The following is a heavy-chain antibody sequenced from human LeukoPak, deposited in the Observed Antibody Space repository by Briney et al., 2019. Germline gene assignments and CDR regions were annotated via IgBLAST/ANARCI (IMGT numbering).Heavy chain of an antibody. V-gene: IGHV1-2*02. CDR1: GYTFTGYY. D-gene: IGHD1-14*01. Sequence: ASVKVSCKASGYTFTGYYMHWVRQAPGQGLEWMGWINPNSGGTNYAQKFQGRVTMTRDTSISTAYMELSRLRSEDTAVYYCARRIKADRGAFDIWGQGTMVTVSS. CDR3: ARRIKADRGAFDI. CDR2: INPNSGGT. J-gene: IGHJ3*02.